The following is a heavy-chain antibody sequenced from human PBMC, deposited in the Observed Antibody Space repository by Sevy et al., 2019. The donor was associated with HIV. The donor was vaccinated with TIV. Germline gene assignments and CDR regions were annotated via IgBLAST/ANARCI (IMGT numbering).Heavy chain of an antibody. CDR1: GFSFSSYS. V-gene: IGHV3-30*02. J-gene: IGHJ4*02. CDR3: AKDLESYSSSWPYCFDY. D-gene: IGHD6-13*01. Sequence: GGSLRLSCAASGFSFSSYSVSWVRQAPGKGLEWVAFIRFDGSDKYYADSVKGRFTISRDNSKNTLYLQMNSLRPEDTALYYCAKDLESYSSSWPYCFDYWGQGTLVTVSS. CDR2: IRFDGSDK.